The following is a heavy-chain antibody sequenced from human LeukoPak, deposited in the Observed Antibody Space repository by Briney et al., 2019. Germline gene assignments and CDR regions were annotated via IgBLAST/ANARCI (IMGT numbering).Heavy chain of an antibody. CDR1: GGTFSSYA. CDR2: IIPIFGTA. CDR3: ARGRPDSSGYFWDY. V-gene: IGHV1-69*06. Sequence: ASVKVSCKASGGTFSSYAISWVRQAPGQGLEWMGGIIPIFGTANYAQKFQGRVTITADKSTSTAYMELSSLRSEDTAVYYCARGRPDSSGYFWDYWGQGTLVTVSS. J-gene: IGHJ4*02. D-gene: IGHD3-22*01.